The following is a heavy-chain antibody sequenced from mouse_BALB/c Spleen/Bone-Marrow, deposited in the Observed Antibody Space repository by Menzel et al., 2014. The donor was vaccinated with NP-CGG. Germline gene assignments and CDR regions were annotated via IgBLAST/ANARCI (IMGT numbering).Heavy chain of an antibody. Sequence: EVKLMESGAELVKPGASVKLSCTASGFNIKDTYMHWVKQRPEQGLEWIGRIDPANGNTKYDPKFQGKATITADTSSNTAYLQLSSLTSEDTAVYYCARYYYGSSYFDYWGQGTTLTASS. CDR2: IDPANGNT. J-gene: IGHJ2*01. CDR3: ARYYYGSSYFDY. CDR1: GFNIKDTY. V-gene: IGHV14-3*02. D-gene: IGHD1-1*01.